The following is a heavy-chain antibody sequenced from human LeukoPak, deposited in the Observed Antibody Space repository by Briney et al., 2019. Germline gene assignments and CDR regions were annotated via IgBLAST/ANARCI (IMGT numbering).Heavy chain of an antibody. CDR3: AKSLIEYSGSSYDYDFDY. Sequence: GGSLRLSCAASGFTITNYAMSWVRQAQGKGLEWVSVIRGVGDTTYYADSVKGRFTLSRDKSKNTLYLQMNSLRAEDTAAYYCAKSLIEYSGSSYDYDFDYWGQGTLVTVSS. J-gene: IGHJ4*02. V-gene: IGHV3-23*01. CDR2: IRGVGDTT. CDR1: GFTITNYA. D-gene: IGHD6-6*01.